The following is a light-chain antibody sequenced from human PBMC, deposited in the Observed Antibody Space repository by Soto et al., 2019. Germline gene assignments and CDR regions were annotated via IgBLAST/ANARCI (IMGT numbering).Light chain of an antibody. Sequence: EIVLTQSPGTLSLSPGERATLSCRASQSVSTNYLAWYQQKPGQSPRLLIYGATSRATGIPDRFSGSGSGTDFILTISRLEPEDCALYFCQQYGSSPYTFAQGTRLDIK. V-gene: IGKV3-20*01. J-gene: IGKJ2*01. CDR1: QSVSTNY. CDR2: GAT. CDR3: QQYGSSPYT.